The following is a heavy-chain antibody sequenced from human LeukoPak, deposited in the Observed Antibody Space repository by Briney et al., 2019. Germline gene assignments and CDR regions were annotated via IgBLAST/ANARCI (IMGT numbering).Heavy chain of an antibody. D-gene: IGHD3-3*01. V-gene: IGHV4-59*12. CDR1: GGSISSYY. J-gene: IGHJ3*02. Sequence: PSETLSLTCTVSGGSISSYYWSWIRQPPGKGLEWVGYIYYSGSTIYNPALKSRVTISVDTSKNQFSLKLSSVTAADTAVYYCARVFRKPLRFTIFGVVPRDAFDIWGQGTMVTVSS. CDR3: ARVFRKPLRFTIFGVVPRDAFDI. CDR2: IYYSGST.